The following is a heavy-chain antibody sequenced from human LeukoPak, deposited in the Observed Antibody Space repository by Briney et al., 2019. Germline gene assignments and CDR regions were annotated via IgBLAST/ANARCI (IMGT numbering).Heavy chain of an antibody. V-gene: IGHV1-69*05. CDR1: GGTFSSYA. CDR2: IIPIFGTA. Sequence: SVKVSCKASGGTFSSYAISWVRQAPGQGLEWMGGIIPIFGTANYAQKFQGRVTITTDESTSTAYMELSSLRSDDTAVYYCAREGYDSSGGLDYWGQGTLVTVSS. J-gene: IGHJ4*02. D-gene: IGHD3-22*01. CDR3: AREGYDSSGGLDY.